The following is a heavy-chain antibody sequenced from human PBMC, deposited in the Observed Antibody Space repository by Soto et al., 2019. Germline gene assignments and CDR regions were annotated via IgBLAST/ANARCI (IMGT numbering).Heavy chain of an antibody. J-gene: IGHJ4*02. D-gene: IGHD4-17*01. CDR2: IYRGTSP. Sequence: PSETPXLTFAVSDDSISSYNWWSWVRQPPEKGLEWIGEIYRGTSPTYNPSLESRVTISVDKSKNQFSLKLNSVTAADTAVYYCVKNGAYALDYWGQGTLVTVSS. V-gene: IGHV4-4*02. CDR1: DDSISSYNW. CDR3: VKNGAYALDY.